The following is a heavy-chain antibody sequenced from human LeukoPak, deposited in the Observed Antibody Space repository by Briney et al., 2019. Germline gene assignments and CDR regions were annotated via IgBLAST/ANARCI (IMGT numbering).Heavy chain of an antibody. CDR3: ARGRRPPSGYIIPFDP. D-gene: IGHD3-22*01. Sequence: PSETLSLTCAVYGGSFSGYYWRWIHQPPGKGLEWIGEINHSGSTNYNPSLKSRVTISVDTSKNQFSLKLSSVTAADTAVYYCARGRRPPSGYIIPFDPWGQGTLVTVSS. V-gene: IGHV4-34*01. J-gene: IGHJ5*02. CDR2: INHSGST. CDR1: GGSFSGYY.